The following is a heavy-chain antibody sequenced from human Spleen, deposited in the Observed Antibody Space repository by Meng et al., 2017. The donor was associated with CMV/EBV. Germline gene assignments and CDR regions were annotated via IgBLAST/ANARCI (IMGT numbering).Heavy chain of an antibody. V-gene: IGHV3-48*03. CDR3: AREDAVLPDY. CDR1: GGSFSAYY. J-gene: IGHJ4*02. CDR2: ISSTSTTI. D-gene: IGHD1-1*01. Sequence: GGSLRLSCAIYGGSFSAYYWNWVRQPPGKGLEWVSYISSTSTTIYYADSVKGRFTISRDNAKSSLFLQMNSLRAEDTAVYYCAREDAVLPDYWGQGTLVTVSS.